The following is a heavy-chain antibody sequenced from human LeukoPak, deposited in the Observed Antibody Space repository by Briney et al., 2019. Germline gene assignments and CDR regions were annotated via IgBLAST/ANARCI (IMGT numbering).Heavy chain of an antibody. D-gene: IGHD3-10*01. CDR3: AIPPRPRETTMVHY. J-gene: IGHJ4*02. Sequence: GGSLRLSCAASGFTFSSYAMSWVRQAPGKGLEWVSAISGSGGSTYYADSVKGRFTISRDNSKNTLYLQMNSLRAEDTAVYYCAIPPRPRETTMVHYWGQGPLVPVSS. CDR1: GFTFSSYA. V-gene: IGHV3-23*01. CDR2: ISGSGGST.